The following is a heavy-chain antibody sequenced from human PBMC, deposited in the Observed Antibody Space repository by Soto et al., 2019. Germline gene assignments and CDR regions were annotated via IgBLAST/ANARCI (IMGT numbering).Heavy chain of an antibody. CDR2: ISYSGSPT. D-gene: IGHD2-8*02. CDR1: GFTFSSYE. Sequence: GGSLRLSCAASGFTFSSYEMNWVRQAPGKGLEWVSYISYSGSPTGYGDSVEGRFTISRDNARNSLYLQMNSLRVEDTAVYYCVRDRTLLVPTSIDYWGHGTLVTVSS. CDR3: VRDRTLLVPTSIDY. V-gene: IGHV3-48*03. J-gene: IGHJ4*01.